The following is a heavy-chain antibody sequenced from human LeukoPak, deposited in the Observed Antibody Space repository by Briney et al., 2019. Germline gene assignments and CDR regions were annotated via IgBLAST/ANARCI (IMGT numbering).Heavy chain of an antibody. Sequence: GGSLRLSCAASGFTFSKAWMNWVRQAPGKGLEWVSSISSSSSYIYYADSVKGRFTISRDNAKNSLYLQMNSLRAEDTAVYYCAREGYSSGWYFDYWGQGTLVTVSS. D-gene: IGHD6-19*01. J-gene: IGHJ4*02. CDR1: GFTFSKAW. V-gene: IGHV3-21*01. CDR3: AREGYSSGWYFDY. CDR2: ISSSSSYI.